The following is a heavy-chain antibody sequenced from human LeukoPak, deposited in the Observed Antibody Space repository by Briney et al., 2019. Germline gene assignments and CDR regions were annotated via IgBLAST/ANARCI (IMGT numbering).Heavy chain of an antibody. D-gene: IGHD5-12*01. CDR1: GFTFSSYG. Sequence: GGSLRLSCAASGFTFSSYGMHWVRQAPGKGLEWVAFIRYDGSNKYYADSVKGRFTISRDNSKNTLYLQMNSLRAEDTAVYYCAREHGYRGYDWWPYFDYWGQGTLVTVSS. V-gene: IGHV3-30*02. J-gene: IGHJ4*02. CDR2: IRYDGSNK. CDR3: AREHGYRGYDWWPYFDY.